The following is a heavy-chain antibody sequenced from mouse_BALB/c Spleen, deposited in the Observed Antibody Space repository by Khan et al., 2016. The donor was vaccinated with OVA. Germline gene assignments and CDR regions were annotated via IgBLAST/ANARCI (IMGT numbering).Heavy chain of an antibody. CDR3: ARSLYYSYGYALDC. V-gene: IGHV3-2*02. D-gene: IGHD2-14*01. Sequence: VQLKQSGPGLVKPSQSLSLTCTVTGYSITSDYAWNWIRQFPGNKLEWMGYISSTGGTCYNPSLKSRISITRNTSKNQFFLQLKSVTTEDTATYYCARSLYYSYGYALDCWGRGTSVTVSS. CDR1: GYSITSDYA. J-gene: IGHJ4*01. CDR2: ISSTGGT.